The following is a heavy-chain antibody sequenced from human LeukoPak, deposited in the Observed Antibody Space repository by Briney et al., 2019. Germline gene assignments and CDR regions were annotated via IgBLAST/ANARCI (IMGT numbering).Heavy chain of an antibody. V-gene: IGHV4-39*07. Sequence: PSETLSLTCTVSSGSISTSNYYWGWVRQPPGKALEWIGNIFYSGSTYYSPSLKSRVTISVDTSKNQFSLKLSSVTAADTAVYYCARDQGYGSEPYFDYWGQGTLVTVSS. CDR3: ARDQGYGSEPYFDY. CDR1: SGSISTSNYY. D-gene: IGHD3-10*01. J-gene: IGHJ4*02. CDR2: IFYSGST.